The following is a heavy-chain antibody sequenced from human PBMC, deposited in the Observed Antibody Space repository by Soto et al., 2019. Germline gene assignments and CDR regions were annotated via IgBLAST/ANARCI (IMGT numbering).Heavy chain of an antibody. CDR3: AKDFDSDETSHGPNDY. CDR1: GFIFSSYG. D-gene: IGHD3-22*01. Sequence: EVHLLESGGGLVQPGESLRLSCVASGFIFSSYGMSWVRQAPGKGLEWASIISGSGDAKYYADSVKGRFTISRDNSKNTMYLQMDSLRAEDTAVYYCAKDFDSDETSHGPNDYWGQGTLVTVSS. V-gene: IGHV3-23*01. J-gene: IGHJ4*02. CDR2: ISGSGDAK.